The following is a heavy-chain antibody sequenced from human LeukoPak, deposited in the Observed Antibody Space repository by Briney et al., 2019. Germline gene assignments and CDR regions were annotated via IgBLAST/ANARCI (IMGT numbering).Heavy chain of an antibody. V-gene: IGHV4-34*01. CDR2: INHSGST. CDR1: GGSFSGYY. Sequence: PSETLSLTCAVYGGSFSGYYWSWIRQPPGKGLEWIGEINHSGSTNYNPSLKSRVTISVDTSKNQFSLKLSYVTAADTAVYYCARDSPPDIWGQGTMVTVSS. D-gene: IGHD1-26*01. CDR3: ARDSPPDI. J-gene: IGHJ3*02.